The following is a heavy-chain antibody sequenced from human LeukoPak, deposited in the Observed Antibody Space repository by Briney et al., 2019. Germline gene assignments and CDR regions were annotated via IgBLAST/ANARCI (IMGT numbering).Heavy chain of an antibody. CDR3: AREDCSSTSCYDPSVSDY. V-gene: IGHV3-48*03. J-gene: IGHJ4*02. Sequence: GGSLRLSCEASGFTFSHYEMNWVRQAPGKGLEWVSYISSSGYTIYYADSVKGRFTIPRDNAKNSLYLQMNSLRAEDTAVYYRAREDCSSTSCYDPSVSDYWGQGTLVTVSS. CDR2: ISSSGYTI. CDR1: GFTFSHYE. D-gene: IGHD2-2*01.